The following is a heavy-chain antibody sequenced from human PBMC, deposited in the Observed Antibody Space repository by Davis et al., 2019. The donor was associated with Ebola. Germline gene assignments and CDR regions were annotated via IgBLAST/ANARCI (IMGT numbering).Heavy chain of an antibody. CDR2: ISPYNGIT. V-gene: IGHV1-18*04. D-gene: IGHD2-8*01. CDR3: ARDSFCTYGVCNDRDFDY. Sequence: ASVKVSCKASGYTFMSYGISWVRQAPGQGLEWMGWISPYNGITNYAQRFRGRVTMTTDTSTTTAYMELRSLGSDDTAIYYCARDSFCTYGVCNDRDFDYWGQGTLVTVSS. J-gene: IGHJ4*02. CDR1: GYTFMSYG.